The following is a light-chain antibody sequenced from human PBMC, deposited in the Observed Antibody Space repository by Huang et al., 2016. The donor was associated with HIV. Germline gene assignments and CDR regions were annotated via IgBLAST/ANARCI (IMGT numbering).Light chain of an antibody. CDR2: GVS. CDR3: LQHAGDSFS. CDR1: PGIHDY. Sequence: DIQMTQSPSTMSASVGDRVTINCRASPGIHDYLAWIKQKPGKAPKRLIYGVSSLQSGVPSRFSGSGSGKEFTLSINSLQPEDIATYYCLQHAGDSFSFGGGTKVEIK. J-gene: IGKJ4*01. V-gene: IGKV1-17*03.